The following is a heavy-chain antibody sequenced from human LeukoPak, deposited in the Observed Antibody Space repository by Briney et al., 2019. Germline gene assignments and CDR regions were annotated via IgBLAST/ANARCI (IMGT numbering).Heavy chain of an antibody. Sequence: SETLSLTCNVSGGSISTTTNSWGWAWIRQRPTKGLEWIGSIYYGGSPYYTSSLKSRVTISVDTSKNQFSLKLSSVTAAGTAVYYCARLPLTMVRGVIDYWGQGTLVTVSS. CDR3: ARLPLTMVRGVIDY. CDR1: GGSISTTTNS. CDR2: IYYGGSP. D-gene: IGHD3-10*01. J-gene: IGHJ4*02. V-gene: IGHV4-39*01.